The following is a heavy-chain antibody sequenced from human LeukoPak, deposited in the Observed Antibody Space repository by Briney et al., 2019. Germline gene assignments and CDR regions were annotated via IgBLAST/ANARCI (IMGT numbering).Heavy chain of an antibody. J-gene: IGHJ6*02. Sequence: SVKVSCKASGDTFTDYAISWVRQAPGQGLEWVGRVIPILGTANYAQRFQGRVTIIADKSTSTVYMELSSLTSEDTAMYYCARDGWMDVWGQGTTVTVSS. V-gene: IGHV1-69*04. CDR2: VIPILGTA. D-gene: IGHD2-15*01. CDR1: GDTFTDYA. CDR3: ARDGWMDV.